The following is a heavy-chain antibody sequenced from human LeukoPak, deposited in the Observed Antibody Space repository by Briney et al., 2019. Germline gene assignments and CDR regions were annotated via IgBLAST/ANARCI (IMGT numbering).Heavy chain of an antibody. CDR1: GFIFTDYW. J-gene: IGHJ6*03. Sequence: GGSLRLSCAASGFIFTDYWMYWVRQAPGKGLEWVSAISVGGGSTYYADSVKGRFTISRDNSKNTLYLQMNSLRAEDTAVYYCAKRPYSGSSLQFAYYYMDVWGKGTTVTVSS. V-gene: IGHV3-23*01. D-gene: IGHD1-26*01. CDR3: AKRPYSGSSLQFAYYYMDV. CDR2: ISVGGGST.